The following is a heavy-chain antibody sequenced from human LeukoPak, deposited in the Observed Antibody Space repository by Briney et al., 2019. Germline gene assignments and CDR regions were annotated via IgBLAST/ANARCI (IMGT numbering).Heavy chain of an antibody. D-gene: IGHD2-2*01. CDR1: GYTFTSYD. CDR2: INTNTGNP. CDR3: ARVGGGYCSSTSCYLDETDFDY. Sequence: ASVKVSCKASGYTFTSYDINWVRQATGQGLEWMGWINTNTGNPTYAQGFTGRFVFSLDTSVSTAYLQISSLKAEDTAVYYCARVGGGYCSSTSCYLDETDFDYWGQGTLVTVSS. J-gene: IGHJ4*02. V-gene: IGHV7-4-1*02.